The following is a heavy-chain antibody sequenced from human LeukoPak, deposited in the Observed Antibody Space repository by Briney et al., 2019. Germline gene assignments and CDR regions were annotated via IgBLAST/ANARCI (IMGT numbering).Heavy chain of an antibody. J-gene: IGHJ4*02. D-gene: IGHD2-2*02. CDR3: ARQRTYPFLDY. CDR1: GVPSSSRSDY. CDR2: MHYSGST. V-gene: IGHV4-39*01. Sequence: SETLSFTCTVSGVPSSSRSDYWGWIRQPPGKGLEWIGSMHYSGSTYHNPSVKSRVTISVDTSKNQFSRKLSSVPAADTAVYYCARQRTYPFLDYWGWGILASVSS.